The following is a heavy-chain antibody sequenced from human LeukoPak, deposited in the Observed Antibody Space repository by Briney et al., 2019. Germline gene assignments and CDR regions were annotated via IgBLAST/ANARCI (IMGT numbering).Heavy chain of an antibody. J-gene: IGHJ5*02. CDR1: GYTFTSYG. CDR3: ARERGDYGDYGINWFDP. D-gene: IGHD4-17*01. Sequence: ASVKVSCKASGYTFTSYGISWVRQAPGQGLEWMGWISAYNGKTNYAQKLQGRVTMTTDTSTSTAYMELRSLRSDDTAVYYCARERGDYGDYGINWFDPWGQGTLVTVSS. V-gene: IGHV1-18*01. CDR2: ISAYNGKT.